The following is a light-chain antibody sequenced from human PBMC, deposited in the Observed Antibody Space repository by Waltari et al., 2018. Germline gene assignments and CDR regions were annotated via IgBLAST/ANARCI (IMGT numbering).Light chain of an antibody. CDR1: HNISNF. CDR3: QQTYSTPLT. V-gene: IGKV1-39*01. J-gene: IGKJ4*01. CDR2: HAS. Sequence: DIQMTQSPSSLSASVGDRVAIYCRSSHNISNFLNWYQQKIGKPTNFLMSHASKLESGVPSRFSGSASGTDFTLTISSVQPADFATYYCQQTYSTPLTFGGGTKLETK.